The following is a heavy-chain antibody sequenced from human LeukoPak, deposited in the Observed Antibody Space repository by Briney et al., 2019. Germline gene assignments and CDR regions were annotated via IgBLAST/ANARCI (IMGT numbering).Heavy chain of an antibody. J-gene: IGHJ4*02. Sequence: GGSLRLSCAAPGFTFSSYGVHWVRQAPGKGLEWVAFIRYDGSYKCYADSVKGRFTISRDNSKNTLYLQMNSLRAEDTAVYYCAREGVGYCSGGSCYGIDYWGQGTLVTVSS. CDR3: AREGVGYCSGGSCYGIDY. CDR2: IRYDGSYK. V-gene: IGHV3-30*02. D-gene: IGHD2-15*01. CDR1: GFTFSSYG.